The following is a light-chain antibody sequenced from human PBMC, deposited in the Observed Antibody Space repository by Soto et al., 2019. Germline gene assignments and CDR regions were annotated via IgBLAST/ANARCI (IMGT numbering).Light chain of an antibody. V-gene: IGLV2-8*01. J-gene: IGLJ2*01. CDR1: SSDVGGYNY. CDR2: EVS. CDR3: SSDAGNNVV. Sequence: QSVLTQPPSASGSPGQSVTISCTGTSSDVGGYNYVSWYQQHPGKAPKLMIYEVSKRPSGVPDRFSGSKSGNTASLTVSGLQAEDEADYYCSSDAGNNVVFGGGTKVTVL.